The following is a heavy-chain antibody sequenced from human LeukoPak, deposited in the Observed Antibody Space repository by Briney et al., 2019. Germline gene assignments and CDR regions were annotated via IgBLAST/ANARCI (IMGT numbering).Heavy chain of an antibody. V-gene: IGHV3-43*02. D-gene: IGHD6-19*01. CDR2: ISGDGGIK. Sequence: GGSLRLSCVASGFTLSSYAMHWVRQAPGKGLEWVSLISGDGGIKYYADSVKGRFTISRDNSKNSLYLQMNSLRTEGSALYYCAKDIVALAGTLISFDYWGRGSLVTVSS. J-gene: IGHJ4*02. CDR3: AKDIVALAGTLISFDY. CDR1: GFTLSSYA.